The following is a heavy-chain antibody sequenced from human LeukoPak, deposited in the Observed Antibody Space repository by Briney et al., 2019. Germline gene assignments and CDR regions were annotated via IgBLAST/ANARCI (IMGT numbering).Heavy chain of an antibody. J-gene: IGHJ1*01. D-gene: IGHD6-19*01. CDR2: ISGSGAST. Sequence: GGSLRLSCEASEFTFSSYAMSWVRQAPGKGLEWVSAISGSGASTYYADSVKGRFTISRDNSKNTLYLQMNSLRVEDTAVYYCAKDPAVANAARRFQHWGQGTLVTVTS. CDR3: AKDPAVANAARRFQH. V-gene: IGHV3-23*01. CDR1: EFTFSSYA.